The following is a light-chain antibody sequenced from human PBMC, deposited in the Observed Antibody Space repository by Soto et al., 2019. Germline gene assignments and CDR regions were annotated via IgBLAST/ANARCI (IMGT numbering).Light chain of an antibody. CDR3: QQYNNWPPIT. CDR1: QSVGSY. Sequence: IVLTQSPATLSFSPWERATLSCRASQSVGSYLAWYQQKPGQAPRLLIYDASNRATGIPARFSGSGSGTEFTLTISSLQSEDFAVYFCQQYNNWPPITFGQGTRLEIK. CDR2: DAS. J-gene: IGKJ5*01. V-gene: IGKV3D-15*01.